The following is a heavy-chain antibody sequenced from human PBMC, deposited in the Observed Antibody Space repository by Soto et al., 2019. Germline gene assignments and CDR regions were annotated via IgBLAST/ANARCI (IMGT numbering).Heavy chain of an antibody. CDR2: ISGSGGST. V-gene: IGHV3-23*01. J-gene: IGHJ4*02. D-gene: IGHD3-9*01. CDR3: AKDKWYYDILTGSFGFYFDY. Sequence: VSAISGSGGSTYYADSVKGRFTISRDNSKNTLYLQMNSLRAEDTAVYYCAKDKWYYDILTGSFGFYFDYWGQGTLVTVSS.